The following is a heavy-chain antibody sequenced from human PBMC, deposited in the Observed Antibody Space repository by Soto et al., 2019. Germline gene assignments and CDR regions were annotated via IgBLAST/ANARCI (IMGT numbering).Heavy chain of an antibody. V-gene: IGHV3-30-3*01. J-gene: IGHJ4*02. CDR2: ISYDGNNK. D-gene: IGHD2-2*01. CDR1: GFTFNNYA. CDR3: GRCTSTRCHLGSDY. Sequence: QVQLVESGGGVVQPGRSLRLSCAASGFTFNNYAMNWVRQAPGKGLEWVALISYDGNNKYYADSVKGRFTISRDGSKNKLFLHMNRLGAADTAVYYCGRCTSTRCHLGSDYWGQGTLVPVSS.